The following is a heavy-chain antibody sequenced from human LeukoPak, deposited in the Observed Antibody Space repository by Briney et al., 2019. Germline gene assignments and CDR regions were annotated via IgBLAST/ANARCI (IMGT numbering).Heavy chain of an antibody. CDR3: ARGDSSGVPDY. CDR2: ISHSGSNL. D-gene: IGHD3-22*01. Sequence: NPGGSLGLSCAASGFTFSDSFMNWIRQAPGKGLEWLSYISHSGSNLDYAESVRGRFTISRDNANHSLYLQINSLRAEDTAVYYCARGDSSGVPDYWGQGTLVTVSS. J-gene: IGHJ4*02. V-gene: IGHV3-11*01. CDR1: GFTFSDSF.